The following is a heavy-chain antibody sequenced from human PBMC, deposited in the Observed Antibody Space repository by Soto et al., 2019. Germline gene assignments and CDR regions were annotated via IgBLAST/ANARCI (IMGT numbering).Heavy chain of an antibody. Sequence: GESLKISCQASGYNFSTYWIACVRQMPGKGLEYMGIIYPGNSDARYSPSFQGQVTFSADKSISTAYLHWSSLKASDTAMYYCARHGFYGDYASNYFDPWGQGTLVTVS. CDR1: GYNFSTYW. CDR3: ARHGFYGDYASNYFDP. CDR2: IYPGNSDA. V-gene: IGHV5-51*01. D-gene: IGHD4-17*01. J-gene: IGHJ5*02.